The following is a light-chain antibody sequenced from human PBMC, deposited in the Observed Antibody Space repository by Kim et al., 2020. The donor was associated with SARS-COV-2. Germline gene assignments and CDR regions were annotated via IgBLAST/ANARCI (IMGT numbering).Light chain of an antibody. J-gene: IGKJ1*01. V-gene: IGKV1-39*01. CDR3: QQSYNIPT. Sequence: DIQMTQSPSSLSASVGDRVIITCRASQNINIYLSWYQQKPGKAPNLLIYAASTLQSGVPSRFSGSGSGTDFTLTISSLQPEDIATYYCQQSYNIPTFGQGTKVDIK. CDR1: QNINIY. CDR2: AAS.